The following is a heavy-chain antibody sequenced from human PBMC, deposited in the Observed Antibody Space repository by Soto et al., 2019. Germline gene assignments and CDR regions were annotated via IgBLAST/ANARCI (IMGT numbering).Heavy chain of an antibody. CDR3: ARTVAIVVVIDY. CDR1: GFTFTSSA. D-gene: IGHD3-22*01. V-gene: IGHV1-58*01. CDR2: IVVGSGNA. J-gene: IGHJ4*02. Sequence: SVKVSCKASGFTFTSSAVQWVRQARGQRLEWIGWIVVGSGNADYAQKFQERVTITRDMSTSTAYMELSSLRSEDTAVYYCARTVAIVVVIDYWGQGTLVTVSS.